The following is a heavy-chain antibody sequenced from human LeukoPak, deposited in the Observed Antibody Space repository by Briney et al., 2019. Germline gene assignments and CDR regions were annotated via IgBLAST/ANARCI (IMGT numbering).Heavy chain of an antibody. Sequence: PGGSLRLSCAASEFTFSSYVMAWVRQAPGKGLEWVSTITPGGGTYYADSVKGRFTISRDNPKNTLYLQMNSLRAEDTAVYYCAKETLVVADNWFDPWGQGTLVTVSS. V-gene: IGHV3-23*01. CDR1: EFTFSSYV. J-gene: IGHJ5*02. CDR2: ITPGGGT. CDR3: AKETLVVADNWFDP. D-gene: IGHD3-22*01.